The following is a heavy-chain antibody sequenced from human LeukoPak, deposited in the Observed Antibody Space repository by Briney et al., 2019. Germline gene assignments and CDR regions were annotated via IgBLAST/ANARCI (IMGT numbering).Heavy chain of an antibody. Sequence: GGSLRLSCAASGFTVSTYWTSWVRQAPGKGLEWVASLKEDGSRQYYVDSVKGRFTISRDNAKNSLYLQMSSLRVDDTAVYYCARDLSSRDAYWGQGTLVTVSS. CDR2: LKEDGSRQ. CDR3: ARDLSSRDAY. J-gene: IGHJ4*02. CDR1: GFTVSTYW. V-gene: IGHV3-7*03. D-gene: IGHD6-13*01.